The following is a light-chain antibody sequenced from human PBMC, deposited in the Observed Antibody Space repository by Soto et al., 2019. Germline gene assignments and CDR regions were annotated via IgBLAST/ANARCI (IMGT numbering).Light chain of an antibody. CDR3: SSYTSSSTLVV. V-gene: IGLV2-14*01. CDR1: SSDVGGYNY. CDR2: DVS. Sequence: QSALTQPASVSGSPGQSITISCTGTSSDVGGYNYVSWYQQHPGKAPKLMIYDVSNRPSGVSNRFSGSKSGHTASLTISGLQAEDEAYYYCSSYTSSSTLVVFGGGTQLTVL. J-gene: IGLJ2*01.